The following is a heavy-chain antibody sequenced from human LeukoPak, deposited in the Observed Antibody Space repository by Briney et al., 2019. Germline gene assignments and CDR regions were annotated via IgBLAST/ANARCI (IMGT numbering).Heavy chain of an antibody. V-gene: IGHV4-59*12. Sequence: SETLSLTCTVSGGSISSYYWSWIRQPPGKGLGWIGYIYYSGSTNYNPSLKSRVTISVDTSKNQFSLKLSSVTAADTAVYYCARVPNSSWSWFDPWGQGTLVTVSS. CDR2: IYYSGST. D-gene: IGHD1-1*01. J-gene: IGHJ5*02. CDR1: GGSISSYY. CDR3: ARVPNSSWSWFDP.